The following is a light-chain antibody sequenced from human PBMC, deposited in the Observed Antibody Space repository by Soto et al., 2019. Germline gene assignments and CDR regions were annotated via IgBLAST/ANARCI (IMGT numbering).Light chain of an antibody. CDR1: ESISSW. V-gene: IGKV1-5*03. J-gene: IGKJ4*01. CDR3: HQYRASHT. Sequence: DIQMTQAPSTLSASIGDRIIITCRASESISSWLDWYQQKPGKAPKLLIYKASTLESGVASRFSASGSGTEFTLTISSLQPDDAATYFCHQYRASHTFGGGTKVEIK. CDR2: KAS.